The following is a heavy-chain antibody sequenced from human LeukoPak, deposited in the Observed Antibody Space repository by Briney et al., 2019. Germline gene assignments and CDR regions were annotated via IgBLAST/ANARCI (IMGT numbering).Heavy chain of an antibody. CDR1: GYTLTELS. Sequence: ASVKVSCKVSGYTLTELSMHWVRQAPGKGLEWMGGFDPENDETVYAQKFQGRVTMNEDISTDTAYMELSSLRSEDTAVYYCATAPRAASVAVALPDYYYYGMDVWGRGTTVTVSS. CDR2: FDPENDET. V-gene: IGHV1-24*01. J-gene: IGHJ6*02. D-gene: IGHD6-19*01. CDR3: ATAPRAASVAVALPDYYYYGMDV.